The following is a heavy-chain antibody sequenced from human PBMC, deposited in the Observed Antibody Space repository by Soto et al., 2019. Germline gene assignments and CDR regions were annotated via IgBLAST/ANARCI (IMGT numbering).Heavy chain of an antibody. V-gene: IGHV1-3*01. CDR2: INGGTGQT. Sequence: ASVKVSCKASGYTFSTHAMQWVRQAPGQSLEWMGWINGGTGQTKHSHRFQDRVSITRDTSASTAYMELSSLRSEDTAVYYCARGKGMEENYYYYGLDIWGQGTTVTVYS. CDR3: ARGKGMEENYYYYGLDI. CDR1: GYTFSTHA. D-gene: IGHD1-1*01. J-gene: IGHJ6*02.